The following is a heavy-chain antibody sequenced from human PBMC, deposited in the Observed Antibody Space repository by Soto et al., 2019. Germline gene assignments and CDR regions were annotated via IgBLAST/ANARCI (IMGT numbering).Heavy chain of an antibody. CDR1: GDSVSSNTAA. D-gene: IGHD6-19*01. V-gene: IGHV6-1*01. J-gene: IGHJ4*02. CDR3: ARGVAGSGFDL. CDR2: TYYRSNWRH. Sequence: QTLSLTCAISGDSVSSNTAAWNWIRSSPSRGLEWLGRTYYRSNWRHDYAVSVRSRITVNPDTSKNHFSLQLNSVTPDDTAVYYCARGVAGSGFDLWGQGTLVTVSS.